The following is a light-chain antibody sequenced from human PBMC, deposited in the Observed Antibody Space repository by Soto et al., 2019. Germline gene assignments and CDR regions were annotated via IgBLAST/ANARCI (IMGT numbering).Light chain of an antibody. CDR1: QSVNNN. J-gene: IGKJ1*01. CDR2: GAS. CDR3: QQYNNWPPWT. V-gene: IGKV3-15*01. Sequence: EIILTQSPASLSVSPGERATLSCRASQSVNNNLAWYQQKPGQAPRLLIYGASTRATGIPGRFRGSGSGTEFTLTITSLQSEDFAVYFCQQYNNWPPWTFGQGTKVEIK.